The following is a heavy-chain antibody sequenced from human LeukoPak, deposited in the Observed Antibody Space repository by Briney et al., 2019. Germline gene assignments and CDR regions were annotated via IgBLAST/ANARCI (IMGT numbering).Heavy chain of an antibody. D-gene: IGHD3-16*01. CDR2: INPNSGGA. J-gene: IGHJ3*02. Sequence: ASVKVSCKASGYTFSTYDINWVRQAPGQGLEWMGWINPNSGGANYAQKFQGWVTMTRDTSISTAYMELSRPRSDDTAVYYCARMEFGAAAAFGIWGQGTMVTVSS. CDR1: GYTFSTYD. CDR3: ARMEFGAAAAFGI. V-gene: IGHV1-2*04.